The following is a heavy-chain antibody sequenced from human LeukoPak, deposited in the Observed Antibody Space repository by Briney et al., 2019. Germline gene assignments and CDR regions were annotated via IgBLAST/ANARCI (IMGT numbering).Heavy chain of an antibody. CDR3: ARHGAKAYGTDLSTLYRLTRYYYYMNV. D-gene: IGHD2/OR15-2a*01. V-gene: IGHV4-59*01. CDR1: GGSISSYY. CDR2: IYYSGST. Sequence: SETLSLTCTVSGGSISSYYWSWIRQPPGKGLEWIGYIYYSGSTNYNPSLKSRVTISVDTSKNQFSLKLSSVTAADTAVYYCARHGAKAYGTDLSTLYRLTRYYYYMNVWGKGTTVTVSS. J-gene: IGHJ6*03.